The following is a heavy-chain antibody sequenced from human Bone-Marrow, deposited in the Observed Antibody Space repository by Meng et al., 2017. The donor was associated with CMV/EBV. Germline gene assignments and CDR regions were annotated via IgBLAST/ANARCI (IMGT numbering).Heavy chain of an antibody. D-gene: IGHD6-13*01. CDR1: GFTFSSYS. V-gene: IGHV3-21*01. CDR2: ISSSSSYI. J-gene: IGHJ4*02. CDR3: ARGSSSWYALDY. Sequence: GESLKISCAASGFTFSSYSMNWVRQAPGKGLEWVSSISSSSSYIYYADSVKGRFTISRDNAKNSLYLQMNSLRAEDTAVYYCARGSSSWYALDYWGQGTLVTVSS.